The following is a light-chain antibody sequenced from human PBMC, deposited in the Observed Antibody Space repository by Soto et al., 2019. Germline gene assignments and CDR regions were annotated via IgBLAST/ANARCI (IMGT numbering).Light chain of an antibody. CDR1: QSISSW. Sequence: DIQMTQSPSTLSASVGDRVTITCRASQSISSWLAWYQQKPGKAPKLLISDASSLKSGVPSRFSGSGSATEFTLTISSLQHDDFATYYCQQYNGYSRTFGQGTKVEIK. CDR2: DAS. J-gene: IGKJ1*01. V-gene: IGKV1-5*01. CDR3: QQYNGYSRT.